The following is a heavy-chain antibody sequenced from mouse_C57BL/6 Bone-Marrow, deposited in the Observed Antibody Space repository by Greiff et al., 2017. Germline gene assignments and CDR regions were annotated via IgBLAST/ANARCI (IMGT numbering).Heavy chain of an antibody. V-gene: IGHV1-55*01. J-gene: IGHJ2*01. CDR1: GYTFTSYW. CDR3: AMIWGYGNLDY. Sequence: QVQLQQPGAELVKPGASVKMSCKASGYTFTSYWITWVKQRPGQGLEWIGAIYPGSGSTNYNKKFKSKATLTVDTSSSTAYVQLSSLTSADYAVDDCAMIWGYGNLDYWGQGTTLTVSS. CDR2: IYPGSGST. D-gene: IGHD2-1*01.